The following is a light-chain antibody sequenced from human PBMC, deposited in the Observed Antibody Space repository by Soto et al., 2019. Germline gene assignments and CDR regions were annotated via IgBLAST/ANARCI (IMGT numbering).Light chain of an antibody. V-gene: IGKV1-8*01. Sequence: AIRMTQSPSSLSASTGDRVTITCRASQGISSYLAWYQQKPGKAPKLLIYAASTLQSGVPSRFSGSGSGTDFTLTISCLQSEVFATYYCQQYYSYPRTFGQGTKLEIK. CDR1: QGISSY. J-gene: IGKJ2*01. CDR2: AAS. CDR3: QQYYSYPRT.